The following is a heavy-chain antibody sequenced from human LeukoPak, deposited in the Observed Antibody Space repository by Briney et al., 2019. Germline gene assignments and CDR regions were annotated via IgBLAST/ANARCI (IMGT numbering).Heavy chain of an antibody. J-gene: IGHJ4*02. Sequence: GGSLRLSCAASGFTFSSYWMHWVRQAPGKGLVWVSRINSDGSSTSYADSVKGRFTISRDNSKNTLYLQMNSLRAEDTAVYYCAKDPPETVAGTGFDYWGQGTLVTVSS. D-gene: IGHD6-19*01. V-gene: IGHV3-74*01. CDR2: INSDGSST. CDR1: GFTFSSYW. CDR3: AKDPPETVAGTGFDY.